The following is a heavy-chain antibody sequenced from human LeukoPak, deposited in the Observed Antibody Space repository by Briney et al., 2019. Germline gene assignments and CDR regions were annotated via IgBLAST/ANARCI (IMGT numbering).Heavy chain of an antibody. V-gene: IGHV4-31*03. Sequence: SETLSLTCTVSGGSISSGGYSWSWIRQHPGKGLEWIGYIYYSGSTYYNPSLKSRVTISVDTSKNQFSLKLSSVTAADTAVYYCAREPRSSSYHPYYFDYWGQGTLVTVSS. CDR1: GGSISSGGYS. J-gene: IGHJ4*02. CDR3: AREPRSSSYHPYYFDY. D-gene: IGHD2-15*01. CDR2: IYYSGST.